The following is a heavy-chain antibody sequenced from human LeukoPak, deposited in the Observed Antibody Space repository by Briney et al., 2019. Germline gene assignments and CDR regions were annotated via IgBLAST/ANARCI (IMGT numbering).Heavy chain of an antibody. D-gene: IGHD1-1*01. CDR1: GFTFSSYG. V-gene: IGHV3-23*01. CDR2: ISGSGGST. Sequence: GGTLRLSCAASGFTFSSYGMSWVRQAPGKGLEWVSAISGSGGSTYYADSVKGRFTISRDNSKNTLYLQMNSLRVEDTAIYYCARDPYNGAYSEGYYYYYMDVWGKGTTVTVSS. J-gene: IGHJ6*03. CDR3: ARDPYNGAYSEGYYYYYMDV.